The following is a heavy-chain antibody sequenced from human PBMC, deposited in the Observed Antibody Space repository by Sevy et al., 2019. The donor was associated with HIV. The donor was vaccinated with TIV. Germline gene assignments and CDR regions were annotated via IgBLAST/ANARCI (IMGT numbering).Heavy chain of an antibody. Sequence: SQTLSLTCAISGDSVSSNSAAWNWIRQSPSRGLEWLGRTYYRSKWYNDYAVSVKSRITINPDTSKNQFSLQLNSVTPEDTAVYYSARARRITMIVVVPDAFDIWGQGTMVTVSS. D-gene: IGHD3-22*01. J-gene: IGHJ3*02. CDR3: ARARRITMIVVVPDAFDI. V-gene: IGHV6-1*01. CDR2: TYYRSKWYN. CDR1: GDSVSSNSAA.